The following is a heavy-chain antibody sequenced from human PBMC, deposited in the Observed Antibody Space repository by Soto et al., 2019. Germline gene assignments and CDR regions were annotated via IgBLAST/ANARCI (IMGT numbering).Heavy chain of an antibody. J-gene: IGHJ4*02. V-gene: IGHV4-39*01. CDR2: IYYSGST. Sequence: QLQLQESGPGLVKPSETLSLTSTVSGGSISGSSYYWGWLRQPPGKGLEWIGRIYYSGSTYYNPSHKRRVIISVDTSKNQFSLKLSSVSAADTAVYYCARLGVATTVLGYWGQGTLVTGSS. D-gene: IGHD5-12*01. CDR1: GGSISGSSYY. CDR3: ARLGVATTVLGY.